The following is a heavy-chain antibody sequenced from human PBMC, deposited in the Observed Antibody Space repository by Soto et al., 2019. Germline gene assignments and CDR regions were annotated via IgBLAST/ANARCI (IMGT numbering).Heavy chain of an antibody. Sequence: ESVGGVVQPGRSLRLSCAASGFTVSSYGLHWVRQPPGKGLEWLAFISYDGSDKFYADSVKGRFTISRDSSKNTLYLQLNSLRAEDTAVYYCARVLGGFPNFDFWVQGTLVTVSS. CDR3: ARVLGGFPNFDF. D-gene: IGHD2-15*01. CDR2: ISYDGSDK. V-gene: IGHV3-30-3*01. J-gene: IGHJ4*02. CDR1: GFTVSSYG.